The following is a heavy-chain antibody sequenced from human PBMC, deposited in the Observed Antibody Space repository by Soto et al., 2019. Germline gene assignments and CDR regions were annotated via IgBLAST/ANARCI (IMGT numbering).Heavy chain of an antibody. V-gene: IGHV4-59*01. CDR3: ARARQQLDY. Sequence: QVRLQESGPGLVKPSETLSLTCTVSGGSMSQYYWSWIRQPPGKGLEFIGYIYYTGTTTYNPSLKSRVTTTLDTSKNRFSLALRSVTAADTAIYYCARARQQLDYWGQGTLVPVSS. CDR2: IYYTGTT. D-gene: IGHD6-13*01. CDR1: GGSMSQYY. J-gene: IGHJ4*02.